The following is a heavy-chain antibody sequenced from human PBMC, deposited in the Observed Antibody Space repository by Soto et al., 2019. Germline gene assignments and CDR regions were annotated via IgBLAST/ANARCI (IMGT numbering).Heavy chain of an antibody. J-gene: IGHJ4*02. CDR2: ISAYNGNT. D-gene: IGHD3-22*01. CDR3: ARDPVGGYYDSSGYYHYFDY. Sequence: ASVKVSCKASGYTFTSYGISWVRQAPGQGLEWMGWISAYNGNTNYAQKLQGRVTMTTDTSTSTAYMELRSLRSDDTAVYHCARDPVGGYYDSSGYYHYFDYWGQGTLVTVSS. CDR1: GYTFTSYG. V-gene: IGHV1-18*04.